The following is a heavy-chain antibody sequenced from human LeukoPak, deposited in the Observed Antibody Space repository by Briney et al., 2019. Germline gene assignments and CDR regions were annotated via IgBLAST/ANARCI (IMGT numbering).Heavy chain of an antibody. D-gene: IGHD3-3*01. J-gene: IGHJ5*02. CDR3: ARAPRDFWSGYAEGNWFDP. V-gene: IGHV4-59*12. Sequence: PSETLSLTCTVSGGSISSNYWTWIRQPPGKGLEWIGYIYYSGITNYNPSLKSRVTISVDTSKNQFSLKLSSVTAADTAVYYCARAPRDFWSGYAEGNWFDPWGQGTLVTVSS. CDR1: GGSISSNY. CDR2: IYYSGIT.